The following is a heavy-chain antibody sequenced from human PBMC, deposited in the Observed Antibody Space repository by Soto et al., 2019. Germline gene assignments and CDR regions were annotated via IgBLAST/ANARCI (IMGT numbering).Heavy chain of an antibody. V-gene: IGHV4-34*01. CDR1: GGSFSSYH. CDR2: INVIGST. J-gene: IGHJ4*02. D-gene: IGHD5-18*01. CDR3: ARGYDTALAPIF. Sequence: SETLSLTCAVYGGSFSSYHWSWIRQPPGKGLEWIGEINVIGSTNYNPSLKSRVTISVDTPKNQFSLKLTSMTAADTAVYCCARGYDTALAPIFWGQGSLVTVSS.